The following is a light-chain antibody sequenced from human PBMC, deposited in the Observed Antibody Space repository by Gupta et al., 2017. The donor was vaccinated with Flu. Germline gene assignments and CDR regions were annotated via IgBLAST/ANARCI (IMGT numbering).Light chain of an antibody. V-gene: IGKV1-5*03. CDR2: MAS. Sequence: DTQMTQSPSTLSAFVGDRVTLTCRASQSVGSRLAWYQQKPGKAPKLLIYMASSLQSGVSSRFSGGGAGTEFTLTISSLQPDDLATYYCQQYNTFSMWTFGQGTKVEIK. CDR3: QQYNTFSMWT. CDR1: QSVGSR. J-gene: IGKJ1*01.